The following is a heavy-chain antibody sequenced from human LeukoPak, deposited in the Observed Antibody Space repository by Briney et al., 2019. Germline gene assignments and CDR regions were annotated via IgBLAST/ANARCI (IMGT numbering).Heavy chain of an antibody. Sequence: SETLSLTCTVSGGSISSYYWSWIRQPPGKGLEWIGYIYYSGSTNYNPPLKSRVTISVDTSKNQFSLKLSSVTAADTAVYYCARDRSVAVAQADDAFDIWGQGTLVTVSS. CDR3: ARDRSVAVAQADDAFDI. D-gene: IGHD6-19*01. V-gene: IGHV4-59*01. CDR1: GGSISSYY. J-gene: IGHJ3*02. CDR2: IYYSGST.